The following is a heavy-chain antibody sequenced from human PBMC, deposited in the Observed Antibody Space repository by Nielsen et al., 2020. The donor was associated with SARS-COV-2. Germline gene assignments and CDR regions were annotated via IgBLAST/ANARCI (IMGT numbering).Heavy chain of an antibody. CDR1: GFTFSSYA. Sequence: GGSLRLSCVASGFTFSSYAMSWVRQAPGKGLEWVSAISGSGGSTYYADSVKGWFTISRDNSKNTLYLQMNSLRAECTAVYYCAKGYSSSWYYFDYWGQGTLVTVSS. V-gene: IGHV3-23*01. D-gene: IGHD6-13*01. CDR2: ISGSGGST. J-gene: IGHJ4*02. CDR3: AKGYSSSWYYFDY.